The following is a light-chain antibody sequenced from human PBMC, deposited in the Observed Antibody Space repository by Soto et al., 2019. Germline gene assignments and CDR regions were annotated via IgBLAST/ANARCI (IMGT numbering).Light chain of an antibody. Sequence: EIVMTQSPVTLSVSPGERATLSCRASQSVSTNLAWYQQKPGQSPRLLIYGVSTRANVVPARFSGSASGSEFILTISSLQSEDFAVYHCQQYNDWPLTFGGGTKVEIK. CDR3: QQYNDWPLT. CDR2: GVS. V-gene: IGKV3-15*01. CDR1: QSVSTN. J-gene: IGKJ4*01.